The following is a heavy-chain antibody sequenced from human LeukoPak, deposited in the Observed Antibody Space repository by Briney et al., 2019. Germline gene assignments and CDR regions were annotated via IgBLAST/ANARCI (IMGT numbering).Heavy chain of an antibody. CDR2: INPNSGGT. CDR3: ARAIGGYDFFYYYYYMDV. Sequence: GASVKVSCKASGYTFTGYYMHWVRQAPGQGLEWMGWINPNSGGTNYAQKFQGRVTMTRDTSISTAYMELSRLRSDDTAVYYCARAIGGYDFFYYYYYMDVWGKGTTVTVSS. D-gene: IGHD5-12*01. V-gene: IGHV1-2*02. CDR1: GYTFTGYY. J-gene: IGHJ6*03.